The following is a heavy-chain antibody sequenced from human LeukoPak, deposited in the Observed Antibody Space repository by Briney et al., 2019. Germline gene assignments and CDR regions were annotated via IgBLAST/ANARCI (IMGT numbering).Heavy chain of an antibody. Sequence: GGSLRLSCAASGFTFSSYSMNWVRQAPGKGLEWVSSITSSSSYIYYADSVKGRFTISRDNAKNSLYLQMNSLRAEDTAVYYCATYSSLNRREFQYWGQGTLLTVSS. CDR2: ITSSSSYI. V-gene: IGHV3-21*01. CDR1: GFTFSSYS. D-gene: IGHD3-22*01. CDR3: ATYSSLNRREFQY. J-gene: IGHJ1*01.